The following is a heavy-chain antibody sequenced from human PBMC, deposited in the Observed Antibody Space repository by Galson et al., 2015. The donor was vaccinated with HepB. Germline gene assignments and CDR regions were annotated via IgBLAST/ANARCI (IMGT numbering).Heavy chain of an antibody. CDR1: GFTFSNYG. CDR2: ISGYNGKT. J-gene: IGHJ4*02. Sequence: SCAASGFTFSNYGMHWLRQAPGQGLEWMGWISGYNGKTNCPQKLQGRVTMTRDTSTSTVYVELRSLRSDDTAAYYCARDRDYRLDYWGQGTLVTVSS. D-gene: IGHD4/OR15-4a*01. CDR3: ARDRDYRLDY. V-gene: IGHV1-18*01.